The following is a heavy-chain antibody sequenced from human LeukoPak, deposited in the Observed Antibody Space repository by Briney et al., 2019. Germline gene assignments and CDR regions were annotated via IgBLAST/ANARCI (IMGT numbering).Heavy chain of an antibody. CDR1: GVTFSSYA. V-gene: IGHV3-23*01. J-gene: IGHJ6*02. D-gene: IGHD2-2*01. Sequence: GGSLRLSCAASGVTFSSYAMSWVRQAPGKGLEWVSAISGSGGSTYYADSVKGRFTISRDNSKNTLYLQMNSLRAEDTAVYYCAKDLAVVVPAANYGMDVWGQGTTVTVSS. CDR3: AKDLAVVVPAANYGMDV. CDR2: ISGSGGST.